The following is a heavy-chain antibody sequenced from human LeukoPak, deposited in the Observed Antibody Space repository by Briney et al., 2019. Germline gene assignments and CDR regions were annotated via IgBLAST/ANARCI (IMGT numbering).Heavy chain of an antibody. D-gene: IGHD3-22*01. J-gene: IGHJ2*01. CDR3: ARVDYDSSGYYAWYFDL. CDR2: IYYSGST. Sequence: SETLSLTCTVAGASISSYYGSCVRQPPGKGLEWVGYIYYSGSTNYNPSLKSRVTISVDTSKNQFSLKLSSVTAADTAVYYCARVDYDSSGYYAWYFDLWGRGTLVTVSS. V-gene: IGHV4-59*01. CDR1: GASISSYY.